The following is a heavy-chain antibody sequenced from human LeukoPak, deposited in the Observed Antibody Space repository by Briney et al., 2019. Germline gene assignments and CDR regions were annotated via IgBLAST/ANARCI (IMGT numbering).Heavy chain of an antibody. CDR3: ARGHCSGGSCFYYYYYYGMDV. CDR2: MNPNSGNT. CDR1: VYTFTSYD. V-gene: IGHV1-8*01. Sequence: GASVKVSCKASVYTFTSYDINWVRQATGPGLEWMGWMNPNSGNTGYAQKFQGRVTMTRNTSISTAYMELSSLRSADTAVYYCARGHCSGGSCFYYYYYYGMDVWGQGTTVTVSS. D-gene: IGHD2-15*01. J-gene: IGHJ6*02.